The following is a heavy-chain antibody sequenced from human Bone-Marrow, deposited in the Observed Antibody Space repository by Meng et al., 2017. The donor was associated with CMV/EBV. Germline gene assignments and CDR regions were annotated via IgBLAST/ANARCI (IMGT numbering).Heavy chain of an antibody. J-gene: IGHJ5*01. V-gene: IGHV3-21*01. Sequence: GGSLRLSGAASGFTFSSYSMNWVRQAPGKGLEGVSSISSSSSYIYYADSVKGRFTISRDNAKNSRYLQMNSLRAEDTAVYYCARASIAALFNAGRGDSRGQGTLVTVSS. CDR2: ISSSSSYI. CDR3: ARASIAALFNAGRGDS. CDR1: GFTFSSYS. D-gene: IGHD6-6*01.